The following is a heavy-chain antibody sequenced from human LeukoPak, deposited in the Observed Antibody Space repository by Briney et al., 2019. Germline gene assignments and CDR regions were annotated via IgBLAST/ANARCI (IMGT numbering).Heavy chain of an antibody. V-gene: IGHV4-38-2*01. J-gene: IGHJ5*02. CDR1: GYSISSGYY. D-gene: IGHD2-2*01. Sequence: KPSETLSLTCAVSGYSISSGYYWGWIRQAPGKGLEWMGSIYYSGSTYYNPSLKSRVTISVDTSKNQFSLKLSSVTAADTAVYYCARIYCSSTSCNGEGFDPWGQGTLVTVSS. CDR2: IYYSGST. CDR3: ARIYCSSTSCNGEGFDP.